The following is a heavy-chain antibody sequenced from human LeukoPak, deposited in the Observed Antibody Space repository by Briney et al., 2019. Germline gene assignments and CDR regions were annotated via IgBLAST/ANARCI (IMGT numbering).Heavy chain of an antibody. CDR1: GFTFSSYA. V-gene: IGHV3-23*01. CDR2: ISGSGGST. J-gene: IGHJ6*03. CDR3: ARKGGASVYYYYYMDV. Sequence: PGGSLRLFCAASGFTFSSYAMSWVRQAPGKGLEWVSAISGSGGSTYYADSVKGRFTISRDNSKNTLYLQMNSLRAEDTAVYYCARKGGASVYYYYYMDVWGKGTTVTVSS. D-gene: IGHD4/OR15-4a*01.